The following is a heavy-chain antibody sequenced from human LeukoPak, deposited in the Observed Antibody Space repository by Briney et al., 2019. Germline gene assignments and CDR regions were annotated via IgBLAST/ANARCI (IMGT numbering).Heavy chain of an antibody. D-gene: IGHD2-15*01. CDR3: AREYPDGYCSGGSCSRDYYYYMDV. CDR1: GGTFSSYA. J-gene: IGHJ6*03. V-gene: IGHV1-69*06. Sequence: GSSVKVSCKASGGTFSSYAISWVRQAPGQGLEWMGGIIPIFGTANYAQKFQGRVTITADKSTSTAYMELSSLRSEDTAVYYCAREYPDGYCSGGSCSRDYYYYMDVWGKGTTVTVSS. CDR2: IIPIFGTA.